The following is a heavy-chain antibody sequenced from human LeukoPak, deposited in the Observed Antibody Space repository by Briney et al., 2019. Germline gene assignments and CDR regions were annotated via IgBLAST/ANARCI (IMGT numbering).Heavy chain of an antibody. J-gene: IGHJ4*02. Sequence: ASVKVSCKASGYTFTGYYMHWVRQAPGQGLEWMGWINPNSGGTNYAQKFQGWVTMTRDTSISTAYMELSRLRSDDTAVYYCAREVNLGQPAAFDYWGQGTLVTVSS. CDR1: GYTFTGYY. D-gene: IGHD2-2*01. CDR3: AREVNLGQPAAFDY. V-gene: IGHV1-2*04. CDR2: INPNSGGT.